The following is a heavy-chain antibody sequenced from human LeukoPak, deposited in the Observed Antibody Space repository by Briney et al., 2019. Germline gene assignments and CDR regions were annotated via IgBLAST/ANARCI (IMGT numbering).Heavy chain of an antibody. CDR1: GYTFTSYY. CDR3: AGAPGELVPFDY. CDR2: INPSGGST. J-gene: IGHJ4*02. V-gene: IGHV1-46*01. D-gene: IGHD6-6*01. Sequence: ASVKVSCKTSGYTFTSYYMHWVRQAPGQGLEWMGIINPSGGSTSYAQKFQGRVTMTRDTSTSTVYMELSSLRSEDTAVYYCAGAPGELVPFDYWGQGTLVTVSS.